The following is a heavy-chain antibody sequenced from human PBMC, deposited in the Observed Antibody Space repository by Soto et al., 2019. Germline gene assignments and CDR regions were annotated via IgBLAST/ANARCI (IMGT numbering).Heavy chain of an antibody. Sequence: GESLKISRQVSGYRFTSYWLTWVRQVPGKGLECLGRIEPRDSYTNYSPSFQVHVTISVDKSINTAYLQWNSLKASDTAIYYCARVGATTLHYFDSWGQGTLVTVSS. D-gene: IGHD1-26*01. V-gene: IGHV5-10-1*01. J-gene: IGHJ4*02. CDR2: IEPRDSYT. CDR3: ARVGATTLHYFDS. CDR1: GYRFTSYW.